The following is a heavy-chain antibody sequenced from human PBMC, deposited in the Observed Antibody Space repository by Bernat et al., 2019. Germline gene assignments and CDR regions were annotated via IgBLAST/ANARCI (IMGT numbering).Heavy chain of an antibody. V-gene: IGHV2-5*02. CDR1: GFSLSTRGVG. Sequence: QITLKESGPTVVKPTQTLTLTCTFSGFSLSTRGVGVGWIRQPPGKALEWLALIYWDDDKRYSPSLKSRLTITKYTSTNQVVLTVTNVDPEDTATSYCEHRLTLMSYYTYGRFDYWGQGTLVAVSS. D-gene: IGHD1-26*01. CDR3: EHRLTLMSYYTYGRFDY. CDR2: IYWDDDK. J-gene: IGHJ4*02.